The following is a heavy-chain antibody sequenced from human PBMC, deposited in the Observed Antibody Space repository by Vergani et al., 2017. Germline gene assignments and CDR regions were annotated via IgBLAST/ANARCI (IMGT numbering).Heavy chain of an antibody. CDR1: GDSIISRSYY. V-gene: IGHV4-39*01. CDR2: IYNSGNG. D-gene: IGHD3-16*01. J-gene: IGHJ2*01. CDR3: ASGKYYSDSTSHFRGRYFDV. Sequence: QMQLQESGPGLVKAPETLSLTCTVSGDSIISRSYYWGWIRQPPGKGLEWIGSIYNSGNGDSSSSPKSRVTISADTSKNQFSLRLTSVTAADTAVYYCASGKYYSDSTSHFRGRYFDVWGRGTLVTVPS.